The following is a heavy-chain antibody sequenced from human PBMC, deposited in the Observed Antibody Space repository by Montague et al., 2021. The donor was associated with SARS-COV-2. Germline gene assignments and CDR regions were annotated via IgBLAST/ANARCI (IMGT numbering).Heavy chain of an antibody. D-gene: IGHD6-19*01. CDR3: ARSTSGWFIY. CDR1: GASISSTSFF. Sequence: SETLSLTCSVSGASISSTSFFWAWIRQPPGKGLEWVGSMYSSGTTYCNPSLKSRVTISGDTSRNQLSVRLSSVTAADTAVYYCARSTSGWFIYWGQGTLVTVSS. J-gene: IGHJ4*02. CDR2: MYSSGTT. V-gene: IGHV4-39*01.